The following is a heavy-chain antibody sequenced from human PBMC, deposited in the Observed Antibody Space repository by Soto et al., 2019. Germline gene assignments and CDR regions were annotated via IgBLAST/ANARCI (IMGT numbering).Heavy chain of an antibody. J-gene: IGHJ4*02. CDR1: GLTFSNYA. D-gene: IGHD4-17*01. Sequence: QVHLVESGGGVVQPGRSLRLSCAASGLTFSNYAMHWVRQAPGKGLEWVAFISYDGTNRCYPDSVKGRFTISRDNSKNTLYLQMNGLKTEGTAVYYCASESSSTVTTGGGGSAKNYWGQGTLLTVSS. V-gene: IGHV3-30-3*01. CDR3: ASESSSTVTTGGGGSAKNY. CDR2: ISYDGTNR.